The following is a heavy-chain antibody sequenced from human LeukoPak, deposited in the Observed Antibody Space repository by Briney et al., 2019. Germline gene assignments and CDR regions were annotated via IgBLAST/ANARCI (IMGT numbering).Heavy chain of an antibody. CDR3: ARDKGRGWYGVIDY. CDR1: GYTFTSYG. CDR2: ISACNGNT. D-gene: IGHD6-19*01. Sequence: GASVTVSFKASGYTFTSYGISWVRQAPGQGLEWMGWISACNGNTNYAQKLQGRVTMTTDTSTSTAYMELRSLRSDDTAVYYCARDKGRGWYGVIDYWGQGTLVTVSS. J-gene: IGHJ4*02. V-gene: IGHV1-18*01.